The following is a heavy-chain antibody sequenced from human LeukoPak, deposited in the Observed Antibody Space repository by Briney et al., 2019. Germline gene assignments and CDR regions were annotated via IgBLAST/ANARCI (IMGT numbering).Heavy chain of an antibody. CDR1: GFTFSSYA. V-gene: IGHV3-30*04. J-gene: IGHJ4*02. CDR3: ARDSTYYYDSGSSGPHYFGY. D-gene: IGHD3-10*01. CDR2: LSFDGTIT. Sequence: HSGGSLRLSCAASGFTFSSYALHWVRQAPGKGLEWVAVLSFDGTITYYADSVKGRFTIPRDNSKNTLYLQLNSLRAEDTAVYYCARDSTYYYDSGSSGPHYFGYWGQGTLVTVSS.